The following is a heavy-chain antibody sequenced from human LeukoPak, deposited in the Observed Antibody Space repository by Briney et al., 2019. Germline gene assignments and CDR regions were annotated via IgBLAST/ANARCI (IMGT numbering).Heavy chain of an antibody. Sequence: GGSLRLSCAASGFTFRSYAMSWVRQAPGKGLEWVSAISGSGGSTYYADSVKGRFTISRDNSKNTLYLQMNSLRAEDTAVYYCVRKTSDSSNFALDYWGQGTLVTVSS. J-gene: IGHJ4*02. D-gene: IGHD6-19*01. V-gene: IGHV3-23*01. CDR3: VRKTSDSSNFALDY. CDR2: ISGSGGST. CDR1: GFTFRSYA.